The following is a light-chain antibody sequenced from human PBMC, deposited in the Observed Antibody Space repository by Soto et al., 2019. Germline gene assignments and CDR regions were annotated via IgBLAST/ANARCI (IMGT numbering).Light chain of an antibody. CDR1: QSVSSN. Sequence: EIEMTQSPATLSVSPGDRATLSCRASQSVSSNLAWYQQKPGQAPRLLIYGASTRATGIPARFSGSGSGTEFTLTISSLQSEDFAVYYCQQYNNWLMYTFGQGTKLEIK. CDR2: GAS. J-gene: IGKJ2*01. CDR3: QQYNNWLMYT. V-gene: IGKV3-15*01.